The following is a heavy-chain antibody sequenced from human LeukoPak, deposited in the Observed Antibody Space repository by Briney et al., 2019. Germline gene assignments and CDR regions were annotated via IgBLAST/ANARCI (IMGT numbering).Heavy chain of an antibody. CDR3: ASGYYYRGDY. CDR1: GGSISSGSYY. J-gene: IGHJ4*02. CDR2: IYTSGST. V-gene: IGHV4-61*02. Sequence: PSETLSLTCTVSGGSISSGSYYWSWIRQPAGKGLEWIGRIYTSGSTNYNPSLKSRVTMSVDTSKNQFSLKLSSVTAADTAVYYCASGYYYRGDYWGQGTLVTVSS. D-gene: IGHD3-22*01.